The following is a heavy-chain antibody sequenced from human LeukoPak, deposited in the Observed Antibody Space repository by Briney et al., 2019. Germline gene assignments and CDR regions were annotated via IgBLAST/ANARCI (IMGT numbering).Heavy chain of an antibody. Sequence: TGGSLRLSCAASGFTFSSYAMSWVRQAPGKGLEWVSAISGSGGSTYYADSVKGRFTISRDNSKNTLYLQMNSLRAEDTAVYYCAKDGLALYNWNYGDYWGQGTLVTVSS. CDR3: AKDGLALYNWNYGDY. D-gene: IGHD1-7*01. J-gene: IGHJ4*02. CDR1: GFTFSSYA. CDR2: ISGSGGST. V-gene: IGHV3-23*01.